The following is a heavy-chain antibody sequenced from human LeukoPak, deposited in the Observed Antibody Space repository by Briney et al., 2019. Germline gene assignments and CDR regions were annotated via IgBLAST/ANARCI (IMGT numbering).Heavy chain of an antibody. V-gene: IGHV3-11*04. J-gene: IGHJ5*02. CDR1: GFTFSDYY. D-gene: IGHD3-3*01. Sequence: GGSLRLSCAASGFTFSDYYMSWIRQAPGKGLEWVSYISSSGSTIYYADSVKGRFTISRDNAKNSLYLQMNSLRAEDTAVYYCARGRKARYYDFSPDWFDPWGQGTLVTVSS. CDR2: ISSSGSTI. CDR3: ARGRKARYYDFSPDWFDP.